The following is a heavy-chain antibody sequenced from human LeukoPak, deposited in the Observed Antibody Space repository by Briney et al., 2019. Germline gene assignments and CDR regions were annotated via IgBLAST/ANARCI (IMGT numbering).Heavy chain of an antibody. V-gene: IGHV3-74*01. CDR3: AKGMYSSSIAAFDI. J-gene: IGHJ3*02. CDR1: GFTFSSYW. D-gene: IGHD6-6*01. Sequence: GGSLRLSCAASGFTFSSYWMHWVRQAPGKGLVWVSRINSDGSSTSYADSVKGRFTISRDNAKNSLYLQMNSLRAEDMALYYCAKGMYSSSIAAFDIWGQGTMVTVSS. CDR2: INSDGSST.